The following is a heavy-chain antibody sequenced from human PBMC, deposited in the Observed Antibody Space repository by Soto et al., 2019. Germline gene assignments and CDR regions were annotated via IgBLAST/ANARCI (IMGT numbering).Heavy chain of an antibody. J-gene: IGHJ4*02. CDR1: GFTFSSYG. Sequence: GGSRRLSCAASGFTFSSYGMHWVRQAPGKGLEWVAVISYDGSNKYYADSVKGRFTISRDNSKNTLYLQMNSLRAEDTAVYYCAKNYMVRGVITHVPPGYWGQGTLVTVSS. CDR2: ISYDGSNK. V-gene: IGHV3-30*18. D-gene: IGHD3-10*01. CDR3: AKNYMVRGVITHVPPGY.